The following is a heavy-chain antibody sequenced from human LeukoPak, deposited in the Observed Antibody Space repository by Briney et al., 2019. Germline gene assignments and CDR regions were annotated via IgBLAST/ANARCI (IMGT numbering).Heavy chain of an antibody. CDR2: IVTDGSST. V-gene: IGHV3-74*01. J-gene: IGHJ4*02. D-gene: IGHD2-2*01. CDR3: ARGSSTSFDY. CDR1: GFTFSSYW. Sequence: PGGSLRLSCAASGFTFSSYWMHWVRQAPGKGLVWVSRIVTDGSSTSSADSVKGRFTISRDNAKNTLYLQMNSLRAEDTAVYCCARGSSTSFDYWGQGALVTVSS.